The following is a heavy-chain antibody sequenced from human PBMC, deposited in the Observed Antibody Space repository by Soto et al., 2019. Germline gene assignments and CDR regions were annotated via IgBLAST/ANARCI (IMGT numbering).Heavy chain of an antibody. CDR1: GFTFSNVW. CDR3: TPLVLKYVSGLYEFSD. CDR2: IKSKIDGETT. J-gene: IGHJ4*02. D-gene: IGHD6-19*01. V-gene: IGHV3-15*07. Sequence: EAPLVESGGGLVKPGGSLRLSCAVSGFTFSNVWMHWVRQAPGKGLEWVGRIKSKIDGETTDYAAPVKGRFSISRDDSNITLYLQMNSMKTEDKAVYYFTPLVLKYVSGLYEFSDWGQGTLVTVSS.